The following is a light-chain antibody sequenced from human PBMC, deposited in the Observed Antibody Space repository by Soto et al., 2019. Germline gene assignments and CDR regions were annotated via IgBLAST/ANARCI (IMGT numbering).Light chain of an antibody. Sequence: DIQMTQSPSTLSASVGDRVTITCRATQSISNSLAWYQQKPGKAPNLLIYKASSLETGVPSRFSGSGSGTKFTLTITSLQPDDSATYYCQQYASFWTFGQGTKVEIK. CDR1: QSISNS. J-gene: IGKJ1*01. CDR2: KAS. CDR3: QQYASFWT. V-gene: IGKV1-5*03.